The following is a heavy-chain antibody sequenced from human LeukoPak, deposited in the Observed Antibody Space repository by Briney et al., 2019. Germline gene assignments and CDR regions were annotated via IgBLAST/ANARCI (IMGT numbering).Heavy chain of an antibody. Sequence: RGSLRLSCETSGFTFRSYGMHRVRQAPGKELQWVAVISFDGTNTVYLDSVKGRFTTSRDNSKNTLYLQMNSLTSEDTATYYCAKEKGWELLRSYIDFWGQGTLVTVYS. CDR2: ISFDGTNT. CDR3: AKEKGWELLRSYIDF. D-gene: IGHD1-26*01. CDR1: GFTFRSYG. V-gene: IGHV3-30*18. J-gene: IGHJ4*02.